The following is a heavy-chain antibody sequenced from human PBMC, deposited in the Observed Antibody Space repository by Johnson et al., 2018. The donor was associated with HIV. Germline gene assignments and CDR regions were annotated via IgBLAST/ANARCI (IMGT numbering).Heavy chain of an antibody. J-gene: IGHJ3*02. CDR1: GFTFSNAW. V-gene: IGHV3-15*01. CDR3: TTEGDAFDI. Sequence: EMQLVESGGGLVKPGGSLRLSCAASGFTFSNAWMNWVRKAPGKGLEWVGRLKSKVDGGTTDYAAPVKDRFTISRDDSKNTLYLQMSSLRTEDAAVYYCTTEGDAFDIWGQGTMVTVSS. CDR2: LKSKVDGGTT.